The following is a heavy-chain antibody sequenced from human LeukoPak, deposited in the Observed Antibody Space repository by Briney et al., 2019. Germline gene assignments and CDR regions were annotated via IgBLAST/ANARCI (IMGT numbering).Heavy chain of an antibody. CDR2: IYYSGST. CDR3: ARLDYDFWSGNHDY. D-gene: IGHD3-3*01. V-gene: IGHV4-39*01. CDR1: GGSISNYY. J-gene: IGHJ4*02. Sequence: SETLSLTCTVSGGSISNYYWGWIRQPPGKGLEWVGSIYYSGSTFYNPSLQSRVTISVDTSKNQFSLRLSSVSAADTAVYYCARLDYDFWSGNHDYWGQGTLVTVSS.